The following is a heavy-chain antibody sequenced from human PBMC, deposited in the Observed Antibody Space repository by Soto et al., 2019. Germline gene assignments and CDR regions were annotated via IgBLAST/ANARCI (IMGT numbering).Heavy chain of an antibody. Sequence: EVQLVESGGGLVQPGGSLRLSCAASGFTFSSYWMSWVRQAPGKGLEWVANIKQDGSEKYYVDSVKGRFTISRDNAKNSLYLQMNSLRAEDTAVYYCASIAAAGQYPGGHFDHWGQGTLVTVSS. V-gene: IGHV3-7*03. D-gene: IGHD6-13*01. CDR1: GFTFSSYW. CDR3: ASIAAAGQYPGGHFDH. CDR2: IKQDGSEK. J-gene: IGHJ4*02.